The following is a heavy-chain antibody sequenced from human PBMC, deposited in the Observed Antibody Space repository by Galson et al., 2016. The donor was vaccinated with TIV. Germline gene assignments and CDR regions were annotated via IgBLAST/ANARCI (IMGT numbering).Heavy chain of an antibody. CDR2: INHGETA. D-gene: IGHD2-15*01. CDR1: DGSFSGYY. CDR3: ARLHRHGGFDI. V-gene: IGHV4-34*01. J-gene: IGHJ3*02. Sequence: SETLSLTCAVSDGSFSGYYWSHVRQPPGGGLEWIAEINHGETASYNPSLKSRATISLDKSKKQFSLNLTSVTAADTAIYYCARLHRHGGFDIWGPGTMVSVSA.